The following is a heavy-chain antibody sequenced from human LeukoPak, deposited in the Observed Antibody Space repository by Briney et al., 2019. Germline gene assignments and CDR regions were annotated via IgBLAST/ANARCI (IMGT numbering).Heavy chain of an antibody. J-gene: IGHJ4*02. D-gene: IGHD1-26*01. Sequence: GASVKVSCKASGGTFSSYAISWVRQAPGQGLEWMGRIIPIFGTANYAQKFQGRVTITTDESTSTAYMELGSLRSEDTAVYYCARDLSGSYCPGGWGQGTLVTVSS. CDR3: ARDLSGSYCPGG. V-gene: IGHV1-69*05. CDR2: IIPIFGTA. CDR1: GGTFSSYA.